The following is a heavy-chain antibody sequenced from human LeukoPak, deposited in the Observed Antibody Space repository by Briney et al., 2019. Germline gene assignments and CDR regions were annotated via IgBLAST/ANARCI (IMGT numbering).Heavy chain of an antibody. Sequence: GGSLRLSCAASGFSLSNSAMGWVRQAPGKGLEWVSLIIASSGSTIYADSVKGRFTISRDNSKNTLYLQMNSLRAEDTAVYYCAKGAYDYIEIGYFDYWGQGALVTVSS. CDR3: AKGAYDYIEIGYFDY. D-gene: IGHD5-12*01. CDR1: GFSLSNSA. J-gene: IGHJ4*02. V-gene: IGHV3-23*01. CDR2: IIASSGST.